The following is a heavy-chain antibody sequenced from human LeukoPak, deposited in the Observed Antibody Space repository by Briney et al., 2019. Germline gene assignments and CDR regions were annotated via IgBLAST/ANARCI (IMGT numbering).Heavy chain of an antibody. CDR1: GYTFTGYY. D-gene: IGHD6-19*01. CDR3: ARLFSSGWPFDY. V-gene: IGHV1-2*02. CDR2: INPNSGGT. J-gene: IGHJ4*02. Sequence: GASVKVSCKASGYTFTGYYMHWVRQAPGQGLEWMGWINPNSGGTNHAQKFQGRVTMTRDTSISTAYMELSRLRSDDTAVYYCARLFSSGWPFDYWGQGTLVTVSS.